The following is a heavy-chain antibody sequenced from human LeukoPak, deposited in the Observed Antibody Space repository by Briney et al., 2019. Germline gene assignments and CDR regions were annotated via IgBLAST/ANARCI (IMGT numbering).Heavy chain of an antibody. V-gene: IGHV3-30*02. CDR3: ATGSGSYPRPFDY. CDR2: IQYDGSNK. D-gene: IGHD3-10*01. J-gene: IGHJ4*02. CDR1: GFTFSSYG. Sequence: GGSLRLSCAASGFTFSSYGMHWVRQAPGKGLEWVAFIQYDGSNKYYADSVKGRFTLSRDNSKSTLYLRMSSLRADDTAAYYCATGSGSYPRPFDYWGQGTLVTVSS.